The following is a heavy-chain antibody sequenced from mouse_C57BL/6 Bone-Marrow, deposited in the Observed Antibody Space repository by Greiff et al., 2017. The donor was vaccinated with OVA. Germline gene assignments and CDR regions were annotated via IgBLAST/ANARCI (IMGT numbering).Heavy chain of an antibody. CDR2: IRRKSSNYAT. CDR3: VRDRWLLGFAY. J-gene: IGHJ3*01. Sequence: EVKLQESGGGLVQPKGSLKLSCAASGFTFTTYAMHWVRQAPGQGLEWVARIRRKSSNYATYYADSVKDRFTISRDASQSMLYLQRKNLEPEDAARCYCVRDRWLLGFAYWGQGTLVTVSA. D-gene: IGHD2-3*01. V-gene: IGHV10-3*01. CDR1: GFTFTTYA.